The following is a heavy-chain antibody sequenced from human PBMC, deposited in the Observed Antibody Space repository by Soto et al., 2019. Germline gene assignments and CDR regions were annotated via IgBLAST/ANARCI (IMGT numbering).Heavy chain of an antibody. CDR2: INPSNEIT. Sequence: ASVKVSCKTSGYTFSAYYVHWALLAPGRGFQWLGWINPSNEITAFSQFFQGRVTMTRDTSISTAYLELRRLTSDDTAVYYCARDLSRQSWKWFDPWGQGTRVTVSS. D-gene: IGHD1-1*01. J-gene: IGHJ5*02. CDR3: ARDLSRQSWKWFDP. V-gene: IGHV1-2*02. CDR1: GYTFSAYY.